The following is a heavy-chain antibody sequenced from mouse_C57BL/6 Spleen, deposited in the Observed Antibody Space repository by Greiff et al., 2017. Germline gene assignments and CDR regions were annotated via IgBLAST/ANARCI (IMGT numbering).Heavy chain of an antibody. CDR3: ARKGYSNEGWAMDY. CDR2: IDPSGSYT. J-gene: IGHJ4*01. D-gene: IGHD2-5*01. CDR1: GYTFTSYW. Sequence: LQQPGAELVMPGASVKLSCKASGYTFTSYWMHWVKQRPGQGLEWIGEIDPSGSYTNSNQKYKGKSTLTVDITTSTAYMQLSSLTSEDTAVYDSARKGYSNEGWAMDYWGQGTSVTVSS. V-gene: IGHV1-69*01.